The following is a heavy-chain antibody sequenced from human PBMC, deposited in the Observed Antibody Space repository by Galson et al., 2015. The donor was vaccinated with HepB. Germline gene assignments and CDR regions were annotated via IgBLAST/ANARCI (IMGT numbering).Heavy chain of an antibody. CDR3: ARNRASYRDFDS. J-gene: IGHJ4*02. D-gene: IGHD1-14*01. V-gene: IGHV4-34*01. CDR2: INHRGST. CDR1: GGSFNGFF. Sequence: LSLTCAVYGGSFNGFFCTWIRQSPGKGLEWIGEINHRGSTNYNPSLKSRVTMSLNMSKNQFSLKLTSVTAADSAAYYCARNRASYRDFDSWGLGTLVTASS.